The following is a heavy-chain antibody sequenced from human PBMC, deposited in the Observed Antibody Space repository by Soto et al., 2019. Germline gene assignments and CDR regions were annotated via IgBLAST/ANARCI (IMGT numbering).Heavy chain of an antibody. J-gene: IGHJ5*02. CDR3: ARSDIVVVPAAPFDP. Sequence: GGSLRLSCAASGSTFSSYGMHWVRQAPGKGLEWVAVIWYDGSNKYYADSVKGRFTISRDNSKNTLYLQMNSLRAEDTAVYYCARSDIVVVPAAPFDPWGQGTLVTVSS. V-gene: IGHV3-33*01. CDR1: GSTFSSYG. CDR2: IWYDGSNK. D-gene: IGHD2-2*01.